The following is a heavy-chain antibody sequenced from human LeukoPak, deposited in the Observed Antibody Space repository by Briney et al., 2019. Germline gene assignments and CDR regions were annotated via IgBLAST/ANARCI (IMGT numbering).Heavy chain of an antibody. CDR1: GFTFSDYY. J-gene: IGHJ4*02. V-gene: IGHV3-11*01. Sequence: GGSLRLSCAASGFTFSDYYMNSIRQAPGKGLEWFSYISSSGDTRYYADSVKGRFTISRDNAKNSLYLQMNSLRAEDTAVYYCARRYCSGGSCYFDYWGQGTLVTVSS. D-gene: IGHD2-15*01. CDR3: ARRYCSGGSCYFDY. CDR2: ISSSGDTR.